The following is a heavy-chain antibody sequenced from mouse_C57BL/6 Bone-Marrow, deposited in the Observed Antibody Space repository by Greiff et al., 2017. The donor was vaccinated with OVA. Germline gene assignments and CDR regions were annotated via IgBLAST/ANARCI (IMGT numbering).Heavy chain of an antibody. CDR2: INPNNGGT. CDR1: GYTFTDYY. V-gene: IGHV1-26*01. Sequence: VQLKQSGPELVKPGASVKISCKASGYTFTDYYMNWVKQSHGKSLEWIGDINPNNGGTSYNQKFKGKATLTVDKSSSTAYMELRSLTSEDSAVYYCAHRFAYWGQGTLVTVSA. CDR3: AHRFAY. J-gene: IGHJ3*01.